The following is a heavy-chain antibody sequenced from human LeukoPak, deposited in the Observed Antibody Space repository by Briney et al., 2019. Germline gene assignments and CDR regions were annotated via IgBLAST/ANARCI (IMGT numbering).Heavy chain of an antibody. CDR3: ATALLKYDSSGYYFANFDY. CDR1: GYTLTELS. Sequence: GASVKVSCKVSGYTLTELSMHWVRQAPGKGLEWMGGFGPEDGETIYAQKFQGRVTMTEDTSTDTAYMELSSLRSEDTAVYYCATALLKYDSSGYYFANFDYWGQGTLVTVSS. CDR2: FGPEDGET. D-gene: IGHD3-22*01. J-gene: IGHJ4*02. V-gene: IGHV1-24*01.